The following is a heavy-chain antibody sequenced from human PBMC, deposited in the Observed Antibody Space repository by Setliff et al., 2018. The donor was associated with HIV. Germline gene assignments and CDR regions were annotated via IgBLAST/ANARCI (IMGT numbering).Heavy chain of an antibody. V-gene: IGHV1-8*02. J-gene: IGHJ6*02. D-gene: IGHD2-21*01. CDR3: ARSYCGGGLCFRGLDL. CDR2: MNPNSGNT. Sequence: ASVKVSCKASGYTFTSYDINWVRQATGQGLEWMGWMNPNSGNTGYAQKFQGRVTMTRNTSISTAYMELSSLRSEDTAVYYCARSYCGGGLCFRGLDLWGQGTTVTVSS. CDR1: GYTFTSYD.